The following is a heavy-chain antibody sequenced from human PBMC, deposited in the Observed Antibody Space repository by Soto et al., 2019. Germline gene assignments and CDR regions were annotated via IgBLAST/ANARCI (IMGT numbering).Heavy chain of an antibody. CDR1: GFTFSSYG. Sequence: GGSLRLSCAASGFTFSSYGMHWVRQAPGKGLEWVAVISYDGSNKYYADSVKGRFTISRDNSKNTLYLQMNSLRAEDTAVYYCARDRTTIIVELVFDYWGQGTLVTVSS. D-gene: IGHD3-22*01. V-gene: IGHV3-30*03. J-gene: IGHJ4*02. CDR3: ARDRTTIIVELVFDY. CDR2: ISYDGSNK.